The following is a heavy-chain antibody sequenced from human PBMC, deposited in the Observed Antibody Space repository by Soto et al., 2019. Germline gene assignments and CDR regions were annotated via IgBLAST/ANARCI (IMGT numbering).Heavy chain of an antibody. D-gene: IGHD1-1*01. CDR1: GYTFTGYD. Sequence: ASVKVSCKASGYTFTGYDMPWVRQAPGQGLEWMGWINPNSGGTNYAQKFQGWVTMTRDTSISTAYMELSRLRSDDTAVYYCARGGRTKTSFDYWGQGTLVTVSS. J-gene: IGHJ4*02. CDR2: INPNSGGT. CDR3: ARGGRTKTSFDY. V-gene: IGHV1-2*04.